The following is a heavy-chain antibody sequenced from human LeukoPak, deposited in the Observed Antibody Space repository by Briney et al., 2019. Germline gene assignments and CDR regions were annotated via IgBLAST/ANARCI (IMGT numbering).Heavy chain of an antibody. CDR2: TYYRSKWSF. J-gene: IGHJ4*02. CDR1: GDSVSSDTAA. V-gene: IGHV6-1*01. CDR3: ARQYGYFDY. Sequence: SQTLSPTCAISGDSVSSDTAAWNWIRQSPSRGLEWLGRTYYRSKWSFDYAVSVKSRIVISPDTSKNQFSLHLNSVTPEDTAVYYCARQYGYFDYWGQGSLVTVSS. D-gene: IGHD2-2*01.